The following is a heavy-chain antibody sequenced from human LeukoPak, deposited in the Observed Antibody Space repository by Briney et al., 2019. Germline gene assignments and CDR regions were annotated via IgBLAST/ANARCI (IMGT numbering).Heavy chain of an antibody. CDR2: INYSEIT. D-gene: IGHD3-3*01. CDR3: ARGIFGMVINGFDI. CDR1: GGSISSYY. V-gene: IGHV4-59*01. J-gene: IGHJ3*02. Sequence: SETLSLTCTVSGGSISSYYWSWIRQPPGKGLEWIGYINYSEITNYNPSLKRRVTISVDTSKNQFSLRLSSVTAADTAVYYCARGIFGMVINGFDIWGQGTMVTVSS.